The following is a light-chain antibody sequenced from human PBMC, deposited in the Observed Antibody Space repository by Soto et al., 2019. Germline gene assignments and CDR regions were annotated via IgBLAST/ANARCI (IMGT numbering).Light chain of an antibody. V-gene: IGLV1-47*02. CDR2: NNH. Sequence: QSVLTQSPSVSAAPGQKVTISCSGSSSNIGNNYVSWYQQLPGTAPKLLVYNNHQRPSGVPDRLSGSKSGTSGSLAISGLRSGDEADYYCAAWDDSLSGPVFGGGTKLTVL. J-gene: IGLJ3*02. CDR1: SSNIGNNY. CDR3: AAWDDSLSGPV.